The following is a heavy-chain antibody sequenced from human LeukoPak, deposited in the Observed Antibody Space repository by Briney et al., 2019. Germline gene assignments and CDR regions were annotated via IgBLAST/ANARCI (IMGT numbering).Heavy chain of an antibody. J-gene: IGHJ4*02. D-gene: IGHD1-26*01. CDR3: ASLGGTYDY. CDR2: IYYTGIT. CDR1: GGSITSHY. Sequence: SETLSLTCTVSGGSITSHYWSWIRQPPGKGLEWIGYIYYTGITNYSPSLKCRVAISIDTSKNQVSLKLSSVTAADTAVYYCASLGGTYDYWGQGALVTVSS. V-gene: IGHV4-59*08.